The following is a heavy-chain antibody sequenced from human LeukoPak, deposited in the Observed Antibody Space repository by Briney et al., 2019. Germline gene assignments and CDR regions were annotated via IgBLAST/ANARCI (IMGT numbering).Heavy chain of an antibody. CDR3: ARDDRYCTNGVCYYFGLDY. J-gene: IGHJ4*02. V-gene: IGHV4-59*01. CDR1: GGSISSYY. D-gene: IGHD2-8*01. Sequence: SEALSLTCTVSGGSISSYYWSWIRQPPGKGLEWIGYIYYSGSTNYNPSLKSRVTISVDTSKNQFSLKLSSVTAADTAVYYCARDDRYCTNGVCYYFGLDYWGQGTLVTVSS. CDR2: IYYSGST.